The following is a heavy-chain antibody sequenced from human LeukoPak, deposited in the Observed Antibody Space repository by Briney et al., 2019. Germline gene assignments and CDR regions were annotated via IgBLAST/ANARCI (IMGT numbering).Heavy chain of an antibody. D-gene: IGHD6-19*01. V-gene: IGHV3-74*01. Sequence: GGSLRLSCAASGFTFSSYWMHWVRQAPGKGLVWVSRINSDGSSTSYADSVKGRFTISRDNAKNTLYLQMNSLRAEDTAVYYCAKTLDSSGWYGDYWGQGTLVTVSS. J-gene: IGHJ4*02. CDR1: GFTFSSYW. CDR2: INSDGSST. CDR3: AKTLDSSGWYGDY.